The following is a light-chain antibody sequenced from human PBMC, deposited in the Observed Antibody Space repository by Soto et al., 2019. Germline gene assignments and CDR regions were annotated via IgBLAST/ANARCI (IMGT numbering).Light chain of an antibody. CDR2: DAS. V-gene: IGKV1-5*01. Sequence: DIQMTQSPSTLSASLGDRVTITCRASQTISQWLAWYQQKPGKAPKLLIYDASSLETGVPSRFSGSGSGTEFALTISSLQPDDFATYYCQQSNTWYSFGQGTKLEVK. CDR1: QTISQW. CDR3: QQSNTWYS. J-gene: IGKJ2*03.